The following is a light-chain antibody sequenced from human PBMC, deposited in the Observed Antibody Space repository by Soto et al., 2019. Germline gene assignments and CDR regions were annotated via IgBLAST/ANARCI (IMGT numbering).Light chain of an antibody. J-gene: IGKJ2*01. CDR3: QQYGDSPPYT. CDR1: QSVSSSY. CDR2: AAS. Sequence: EIVLTHSPGTLSLSPGERATLSCRASQSVSSSYLAWYQQKPGRAPRLLIYAASSRATGIPDRFSGSGSGTDFTLTISRLEPEDFAVYYCQQYGDSPPYTFGQGTKLEIK. V-gene: IGKV3-20*01.